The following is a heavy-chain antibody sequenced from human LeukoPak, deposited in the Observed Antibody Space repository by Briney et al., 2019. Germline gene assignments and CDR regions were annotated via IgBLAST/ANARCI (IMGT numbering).Heavy chain of an antibody. D-gene: IGHD6-19*01. CDR1: GYSISSGYY. V-gene: IGHV4-38-2*01. CDR3: ARSVAGSFY. CDR2: IYHSGST. Sequence: SETLSLTCAVSGYSISSGYYWGWIRQPPGKGPEWIGSIYHSGSTYYNPSLKSRVTISVDTSKNQFSLKLSSVTAADTAVYYCARSVAGSFYWGQGTLVTVSS. J-gene: IGHJ4*02.